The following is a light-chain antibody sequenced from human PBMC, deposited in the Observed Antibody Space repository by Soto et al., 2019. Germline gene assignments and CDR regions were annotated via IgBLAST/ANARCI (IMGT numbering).Light chain of an antibody. Sequence: QSVVTQPPSASGTPGQRVTISCSGSSSNIGSNTVNWYQQLPGTAPKLLIYGNNQRPSGVPDRFSGSKSGTSASLAITGLQCEDEGDYYCAPGDDSLNGWVFGGGTKLTVL. CDR2: GNN. CDR1: SSNIGSNT. V-gene: IGLV1-44*01. CDR3: APGDDSLNGWV. J-gene: IGLJ3*02.